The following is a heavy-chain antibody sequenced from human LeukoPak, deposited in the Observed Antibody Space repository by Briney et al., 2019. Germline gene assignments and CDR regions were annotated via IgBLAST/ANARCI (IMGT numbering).Heavy chain of an antibody. Sequence: SETLSLTCTVSGGSISSDTYYWSWIRQPAGKGLEWIGRIYSSGSTNYNPSLKSRVTISVDTSKNQFSLKLTSVTAADTAVYYCATVRGGATDRGWFDPWGQGTLVTVSS. CDR2: IYSSGST. J-gene: IGHJ5*02. D-gene: IGHD1-26*01. CDR1: GGSISSDTYY. V-gene: IGHV4-61*02. CDR3: ATVRGGATDRGWFDP.